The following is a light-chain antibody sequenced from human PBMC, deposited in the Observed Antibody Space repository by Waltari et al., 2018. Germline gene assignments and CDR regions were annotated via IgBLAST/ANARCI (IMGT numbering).Light chain of an antibody. V-gene: IGKV3-15*01. CDR2: GAS. CDR1: QSVSSN. Sequence: EIVMTQSPATLSVSPGERATLSCRASQSVSSNLAWYQQKPGQAPRLLIYGASTRATVIPAMFSGSGSGTEFTLTISSLQSEDFAFYYCQQYNNWPFITFGQGTRLEIK. J-gene: IGKJ5*01. CDR3: QQYNNWPFIT.